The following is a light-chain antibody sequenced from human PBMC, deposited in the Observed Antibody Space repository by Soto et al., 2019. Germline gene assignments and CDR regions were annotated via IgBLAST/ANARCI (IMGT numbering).Light chain of an antibody. J-gene: IGKJ2*01. V-gene: IGKV3-11*02. Sequence: EILLAQSPATLSLSPGERATLSCKASQDVSIFLAWYQQKPGQAPRLLIHDASNRATGVPARFSGSGSGRDFTLTITSLEPEDIAVYYCQQRSTWIYTFGQGNKLEV. CDR1: QDVSIF. CDR3: QQRSTWIYT. CDR2: DAS.